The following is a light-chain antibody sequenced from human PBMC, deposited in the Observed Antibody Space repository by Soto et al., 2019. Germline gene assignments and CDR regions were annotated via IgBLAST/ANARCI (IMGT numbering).Light chain of an antibody. J-gene: IGKJ2*01. CDR2: GAS. V-gene: IGKV3-20*01. CDR1: QSVSSSY. CDR3: QQYGSSPYT. Sequence: EIVLTQSPGTLSLSPGERATLSCRASQSVSSSYLAWYQQKPGQAPRLLIYGASSRATGIPDRFSGSGSGKAFTLTSSRLEPEDSAVYYCQQYGSSPYTFGQGTKLEIK.